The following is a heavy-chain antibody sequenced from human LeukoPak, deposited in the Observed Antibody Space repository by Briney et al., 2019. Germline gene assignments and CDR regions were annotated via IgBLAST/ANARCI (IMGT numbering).Heavy chain of an antibody. D-gene: IGHD3-22*01. J-gene: IGHJ4*02. CDR3: ASSSYYYDSSGYYGTWIDY. V-gene: IGHV4-59*11. Sequence: SETLSLTCTVSGGSLSGHYWSWIRQPPGKRLEWIGYVSYTGRTKYNPSLQSRVTISIDTSKNQFSLKLSSVTAADTAVYYCASSSYYYDSSGYYGTWIDYWGQGTLVTVSS. CDR2: VSYTGRT. CDR1: GGSLSGHY.